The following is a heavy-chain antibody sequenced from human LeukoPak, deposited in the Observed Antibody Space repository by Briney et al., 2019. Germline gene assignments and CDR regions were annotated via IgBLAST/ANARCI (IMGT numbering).Heavy chain of an antibody. J-gene: IGHJ4*02. CDR2: IIPILGIA. D-gene: IGHD6-19*01. V-gene: IGHV1-69*04. Sequence: SVKVSCKASGGTFSSYAISWVRQAPGQGLEWMGRIIPILGIANYAQKFQGRVTITADKSTSTAYMELSSLRSEDTAVYYCANLYSSGHPPDYWGQGTLVTVSS. CDR3: ANLYSSGHPPDY. CDR1: GGTFSSYA.